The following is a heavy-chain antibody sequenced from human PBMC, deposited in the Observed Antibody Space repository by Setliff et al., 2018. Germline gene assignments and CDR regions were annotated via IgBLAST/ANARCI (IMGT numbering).Heavy chain of an antibody. J-gene: IGHJ6*03. CDR3: AREQWLDPPGYYYMDV. D-gene: IGHD6-19*01. CDR2: IYIGGSS. Sequence: SETLSLTCTVSGGSISSYYWSWIRQPAGKRLEWIGHIYIGGSSNYNPSLKSLVTMSIDTSKNQFSLKLNSVTAADMAVYYCAREQWLDPPGYYYMDVWAKGTTVTVSS. V-gene: IGHV4-4*07. CDR1: GGSISSYY.